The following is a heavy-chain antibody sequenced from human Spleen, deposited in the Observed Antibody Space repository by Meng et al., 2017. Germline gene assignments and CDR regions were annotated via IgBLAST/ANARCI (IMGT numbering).Heavy chain of an antibody. J-gene: IGHJ4*02. V-gene: IGHV4-34*01. D-gene: IGHD4-11*01. CDR3: ARGPTTMAHDFDY. Sequence: VQLQQWGAGLLKPSETLSLTCVVSGGSFSDYYWSWIRQPPGKGLERIGEINHSGSTNYNPSLESRATISVDTSQNNLSLKLSSVTAADSAVYYCARGPTTMAHDFDYWGQGTLVTVSS. CDR2: INHSGST. CDR1: GGSFSDYY.